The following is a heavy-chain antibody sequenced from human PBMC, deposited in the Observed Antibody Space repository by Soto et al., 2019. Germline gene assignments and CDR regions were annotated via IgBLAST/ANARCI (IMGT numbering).Heavy chain of an antibody. CDR2: IVVGSGNT. CDR3: AAAYGSGSSQDYHYDGMDV. D-gene: IGHD3-10*01. CDR1: GFTFTSSA. Sequence: GASVKVSCKASGFTFTSSAVQWVRQARGQRLEWIGWIVVGSGNTNYAQKFQERVTITRDMSTSTAYMELSSLRSEDTAVYYCAAAYGSGSSQDYHYDGMDVWGQGTAVTVSS. V-gene: IGHV1-58*01. J-gene: IGHJ6*02.